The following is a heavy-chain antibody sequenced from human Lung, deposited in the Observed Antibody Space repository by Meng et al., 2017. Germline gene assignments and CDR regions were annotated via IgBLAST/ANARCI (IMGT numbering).Heavy chain of an antibody. CDR1: DYTFTGYG. CDR3: ARGTPGRSYSDF. CDR2: LGAHDGDR. J-gene: IGHJ4*02. D-gene: IGHD3-10*01. V-gene: IGHV1-18*04. Sequence: QVHPVQSGAEVKKPGGSVKVSCKSSDYTFTGYGVSWVRQAPGQGLEWMAWLGAHDGDRSHAPRFQGRVTVTADRLTATSFMELRNLRYDDTAVYYCARGTPGRSYSDFWGQGTLVTVSS.